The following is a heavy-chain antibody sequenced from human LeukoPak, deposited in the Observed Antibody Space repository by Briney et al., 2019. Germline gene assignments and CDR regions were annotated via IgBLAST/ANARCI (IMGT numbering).Heavy chain of an antibody. CDR2: IKQDGSEK. V-gene: IGHV3-7*01. Sequence: GGSLSLSCAASGFTFSSYWMSWVRQAPRKGLEWVGNIKQDGSEKYYVDSVKGRFTISRDNAKNSLYLQMDSLRAEDTAVYYCASSDYGDYVFGYYYYGMDVWGQGTTVTVSS. J-gene: IGHJ6*02. CDR1: GFTFSSYW. D-gene: IGHD4-17*01. CDR3: ASSDYGDYVFGYYYYGMDV.